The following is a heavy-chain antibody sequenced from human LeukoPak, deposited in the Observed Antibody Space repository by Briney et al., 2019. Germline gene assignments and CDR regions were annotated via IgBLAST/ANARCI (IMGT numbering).Heavy chain of an antibody. CDR1: GFTFSSYW. D-gene: IGHD2-15*01. CDR2: ITSEGSST. CDR3: ARGSSVVALD. Sequence: GGSLRLSCAASGFTFSSYWMHWVRQVPGKGLVWVSRITSEGSSTSYADSVKGRFTVSRDNAKNTLYLQMNSLRAEDTAVYYCARGSSVVALDWGQGTLVTVSS. J-gene: IGHJ4*02. V-gene: IGHV3-74*01.